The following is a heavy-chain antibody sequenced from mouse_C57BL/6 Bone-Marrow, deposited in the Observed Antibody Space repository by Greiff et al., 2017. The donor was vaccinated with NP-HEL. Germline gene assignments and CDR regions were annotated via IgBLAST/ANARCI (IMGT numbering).Heavy chain of an antibody. D-gene: IGHD1-1*01. J-gene: IGHJ1*03. CDR3: ARSYYGSSYDRYFDV. CDR2: IHPNSGST. V-gene: IGHV1-64*01. CDR1: GYTFTSYW. Sequence: VQLQQPGAELVKPGASVKLSCKASGYTFTSYWMHWVKQRPGQGLEWIGMIHPNSGSTNYNEKFKSKATLTVDKSSSTAYMQLSSLTSEDSAVYYCARSYYGSSYDRYFDVWGTGTTVTVSS.